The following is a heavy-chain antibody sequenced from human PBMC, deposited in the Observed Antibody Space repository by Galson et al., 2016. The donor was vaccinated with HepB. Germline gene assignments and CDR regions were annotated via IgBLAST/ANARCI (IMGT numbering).Heavy chain of an antibody. V-gene: IGHV1-18*01. Sequence: SVKVSCKASGYTFTSYGISWVRQAPGQGFEWMGWISAYSGNTDYAQKLQGRVTLTTDTSTSTAYMELRSLRSDDTAVYYCAREYRRSSWVYNYYGSDVWGQGTTVSVSS. CDR2: ISAYSGNT. D-gene: IGHD6-6*01. CDR3: AREYRRSSWVYNYYGSDV. J-gene: IGHJ6*02. CDR1: GYTFTSYG.